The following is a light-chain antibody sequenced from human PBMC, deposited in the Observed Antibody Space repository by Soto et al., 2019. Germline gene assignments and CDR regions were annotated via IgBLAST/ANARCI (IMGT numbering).Light chain of an antibody. CDR3: AAWDDSLNGAV. J-gene: IGLJ7*01. CDR1: SSNIGSNN. CDR2: SHN. V-gene: IGLV1-44*01. Sequence: QSVLTQPPSASGTPGQKVTISCSGSSSNIGSNNVNWYQQLPGTAPKLLIYSHNQRPSGVPERFSGSKSGTSASLAISGLQSEDEADYYCAAWDDSLNGAVFGGGTKLTVL.